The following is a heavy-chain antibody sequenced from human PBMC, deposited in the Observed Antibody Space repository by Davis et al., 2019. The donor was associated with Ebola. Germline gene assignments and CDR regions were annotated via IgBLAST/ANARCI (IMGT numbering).Heavy chain of an antibody. V-gene: IGHV3-30*18. J-gene: IGHJ4*02. D-gene: IGHD3-10*02. CDR3: AKSDMLGL. Sequence: GESLKIPCAASGFTFSSYGMHWVRQAPGKGLEWVAVISYDGSNKYYADSVKGRFTISRDNSKNTLYLQMNSLRAEDTAVYYCAKSDMLGLWGQGTLVTVSS. CDR2: ISYDGSNK. CDR1: GFTFSSYG.